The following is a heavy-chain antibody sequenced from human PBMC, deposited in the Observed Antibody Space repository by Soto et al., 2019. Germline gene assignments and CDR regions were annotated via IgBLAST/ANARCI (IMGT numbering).Heavy chain of an antibody. CDR1: GFTFSDYY. Sequence: QVQLVESGGGLVKPGGSLRLSCAASGFTFSDYYMNWIRQAPGKGLEWVSYISGSGTSIHYADSVKGRFTISRDNAKNSLYLQMNSLRAEDTAVYYCARDEYSSSWASFDYWGQGTLVTVSS. J-gene: IGHJ4*02. CDR3: ARDEYSSSWASFDY. D-gene: IGHD6-13*01. V-gene: IGHV3-11*01. CDR2: ISGSGTSI.